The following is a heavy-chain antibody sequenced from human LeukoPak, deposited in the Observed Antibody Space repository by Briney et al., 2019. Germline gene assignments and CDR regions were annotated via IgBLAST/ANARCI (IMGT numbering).Heavy chain of an antibody. CDR3: AKPGSSGYYSYYFDY. V-gene: IGHV3-23*01. CDR2: ISGSGGST. CDR1: GFTFSRYE. Sequence: GGSLRLSCAASGFTFSRYEMNWVRQAPGKGLEWVSAISGSGGSTYYADSVKGRFTISRDNSKNTLYLQMNSLRAEDTAVYYCAKPGSSGYYSYYFDYWGQGTLVTVSS. J-gene: IGHJ4*02. D-gene: IGHD3-22*01.